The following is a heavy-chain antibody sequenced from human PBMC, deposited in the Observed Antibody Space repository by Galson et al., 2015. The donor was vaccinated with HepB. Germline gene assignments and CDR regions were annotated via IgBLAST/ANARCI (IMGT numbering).Heavy chain of an antibody. D-gene: IGHD1-14*01. CDR1: GYSFTTNW. V-gene: IGHV5-51*03. Sequence: QSGAEVKKPGESLKISCKGSGYSFTTNWIGWVRQMPGKGLEWIGIIYPGDSDTRYSPSFQGHVTVSVDKSISNAYLQWSSLKASDTAIFYCARLIKGSTYNTSHWYFDLWGRGTLVTVSS. J-gene: IGHJ2*01. CDR2: IYPGDSDT. CDR3: ARLIKGSTYNTSHWYFDL.